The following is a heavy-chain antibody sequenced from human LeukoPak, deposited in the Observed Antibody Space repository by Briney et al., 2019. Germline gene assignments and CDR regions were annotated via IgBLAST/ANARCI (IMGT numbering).Heavy chain of an antibody. Sequence: VQPGRSLRLSCAASGFTFSTYAMHWVRQGPGKGLEWVAVISYDGSNKYYADSVKGRFTISRDNAKESLYLQMNSLRAEDTAVYYCARDNYDSSGYYFDWGQGTLVTVSS. J-gene: IGHJ4*02. V-gene: IGHV3-30-3*01. CDR2: ISYDGSNK. CDR3: ARDNYDSSGYYFD. CDR1: GFTFSTYA. D-gene: IGHD3-22*01.